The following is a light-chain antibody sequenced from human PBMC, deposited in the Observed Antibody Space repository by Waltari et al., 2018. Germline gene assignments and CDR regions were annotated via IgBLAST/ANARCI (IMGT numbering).Light chain of an antibody. CDR2: GNS. V-gene: IGLV1-40*01. J-gene: IGLJ2*01. CDR3: QSYDSSLGGSV. Sequence: QSVLTQPPSVSGAPGQRVPSSCTGSSSNIGAGSDVNWYQQLPGNAPKLLIHGNSNRPSGVPDRISGSKSGTSASLAITGLQAEDEADYYCQSYDSSLGGSVFGGGTKLTVL. CDR1: SSNIGAGSD.